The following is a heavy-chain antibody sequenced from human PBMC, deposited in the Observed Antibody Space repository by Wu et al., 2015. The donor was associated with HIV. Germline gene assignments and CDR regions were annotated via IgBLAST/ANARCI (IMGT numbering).Heavy chain of an antibody. Sequence: QAQLVQSGVEVKKPGASLKISCKSSGYSFTNYGITWVRQAPGQGLEWMGWMNPNSGNTGYAQKFQGRVTMTRNTSISTAYMELSSLKSEDTAVYYCARGTRDAGFWGQGTLVTVSS. CDR2: MNPNSGNT. J-gene: IGHJ4*02. CDR3: ARGTRDAGF. V-gene: IGHV1-8*02. CDR1: GYSFTNYG.